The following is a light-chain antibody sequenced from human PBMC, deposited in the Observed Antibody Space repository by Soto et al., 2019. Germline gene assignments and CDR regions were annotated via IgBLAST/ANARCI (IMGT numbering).Light chain of an antibody. CDR3: FSYRSSSARYV. V-gene: IGLV2-14*03. CDR2: DVS. J-gene: IGLJ1*01. Sequence: QSVLTQPASVSGSPGQSITISCTGTSSDVGGYNYVSWYQQHPGKAPKFIIYDVSNRPSGVSNRFSGSKSGNTASLTISGLQAEDEADYYCFSYRSSSARYVFGTGTKVPS. CDR1: SSDVGGYNY.